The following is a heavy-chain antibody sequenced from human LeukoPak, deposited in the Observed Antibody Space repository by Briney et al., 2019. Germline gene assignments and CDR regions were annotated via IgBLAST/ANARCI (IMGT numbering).Heavy chain of an antibody. V-gene: IGHV3-23*01. J-gene: IGHJ4*02. CDR3: TKGERWEVPLAAADY. CDR2: MSGSGGST. D-gene: IGHD1-26*01. Sequence: QSGGSLRLSCAASGFTFSSYAMSWVHQAPGKGLEWVSGMSGSGGSTYYADSVKGRFTISRDNSKNTLYLQMNSLRAEDMAVYYCTKGERWEVPLAAADYWGQGTLVTVS. CDR1: GFTFSSYA.